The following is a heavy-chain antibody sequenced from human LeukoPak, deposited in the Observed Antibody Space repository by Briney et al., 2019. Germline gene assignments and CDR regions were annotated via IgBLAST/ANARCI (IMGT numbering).Heavy chain of an antibody. D-gene: IGHD3-22*01. V-gene: IGHV3-30*03. CDR2: ISYDGSNK. CDR3: ARSYYYDSSGSLVY. CDR1: GFTFSSYS. J-gene: IGHJ4*02. Sequence: GGSLRLSCAASGFTFSSYSMNWVRQAPGKGLEWVAVISYDGSNKYYADSVKGRFTISRDNSKNTLYLQMNSLRAEDTAVYYCARSYYYDSSGSLVYWGQGTLVTVSS.